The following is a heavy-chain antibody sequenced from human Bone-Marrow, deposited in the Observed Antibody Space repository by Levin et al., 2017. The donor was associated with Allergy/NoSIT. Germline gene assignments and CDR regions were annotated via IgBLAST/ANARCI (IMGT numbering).Heavy chain of an antibody. CDR2: MNPSVGRT. CDR1: GYTFTSFY. V-gene: IGHV1-46*01. Sequence: GESLKISCKASGYTFTSFYTHWVRQARGQGLEWMGVMNPSVGRTAYAQKFQGRVTMTRDTSTTTVYMELRRLRSDDTGLYFCAIQKTDSQYPIDVWGQGTMVTVSS. J-gene: IGHJ6*02. CDR3: AIQKTDSQYPIDV. D-gene: IGHD2-2*01.